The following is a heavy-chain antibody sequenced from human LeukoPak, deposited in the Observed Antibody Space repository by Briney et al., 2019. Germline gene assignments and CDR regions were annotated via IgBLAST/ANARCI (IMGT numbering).Heavy chain of an antibody. CDR2: INHSGST. Sequence: SETLSLTCAVYGGSFSGYYWSWIRQPPGKGLEWIGEINHSGSTNYNPSLKSRVTISVDTSKNQFSLKLSSVTAADTAVYYCARVPGGSSGWYADYWGQGTLVIVSS. CDR3: ARVPGGSSGWYADY. J-gene: IGHJ4*02. CDR1: GGSFSGYY. V-gene: IGHV4-34*01. D-gene: IGHD6-19*01.